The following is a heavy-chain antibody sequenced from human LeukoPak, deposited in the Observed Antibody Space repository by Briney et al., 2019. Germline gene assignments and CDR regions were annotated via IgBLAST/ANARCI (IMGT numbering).Heavy chain of an antibody. J-gene: IGHJ4*02. Sequence: SVKVSCKASGGTFSSYAISWVRQAPGQGLEWMGGIIPIFGTANYAQKFQGRVTITRDTSASTAYMELSSLRSEDTAVYYCARDIVGESSSWYSGYDYWGQGALVTVSS. CDR2: IIPIFGTA. D-gene: IGHD6-13*01. V-gene: IGHV1-69*05. CDR3: ARDIVGESSSWYSGYDY. CDR1: GGTFSSYA.